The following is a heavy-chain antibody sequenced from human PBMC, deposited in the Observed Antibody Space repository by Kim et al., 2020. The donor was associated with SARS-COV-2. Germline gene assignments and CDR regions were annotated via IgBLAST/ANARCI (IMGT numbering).Heavy chain of an antibody. J-gene: IGHJ4*02. V-gene: IGHV1-8*01. Sequence: ASVKVSCKASGYTFTSYDINWVRQATGQGLEWMGWMNPNSGNTGYAQKFQGRVTMTRNTSISTAYMELSSLRSEDTAVYYCARRGHGYEEYHFDYWGQGTLLTVSS. CDR3: ARRGHGYEEYHFDY. CDR2: MNPNSGNT. CDR1: GYTFTSYD. D-gene: IGHD3-22*01.